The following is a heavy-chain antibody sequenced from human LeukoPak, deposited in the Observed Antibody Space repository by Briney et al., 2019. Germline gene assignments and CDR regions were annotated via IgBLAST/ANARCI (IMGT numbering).Heavy chain of an antibody. Sequence: SETLSLTCAVYGGSFTNYYWSWIRQPPGKGLEWIGEINHSGSTNYNPSLKSRVTISVDTSKNQFSLKLSSVTAADTAVYYCARRRRITMVRGVIAYYYYMDVWGKGTTVTISS. V-gene: IGHV4-34*01. CDR3: ARRRRITMVRGVIAYYYYMDV. D-gene: IGHD3-10*01. CDR2: INHSGST. CDR1: GGSFTNYY. J-gene: IGHJ6*03.